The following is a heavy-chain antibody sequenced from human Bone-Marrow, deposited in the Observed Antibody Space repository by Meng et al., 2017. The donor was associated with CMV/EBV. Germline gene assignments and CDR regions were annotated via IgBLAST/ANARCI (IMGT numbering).Heavy chain of an antibody. CDR1: GYTFSSYG. CDR3: ARDGWEQLVRKDLYYYYYGMDV. V-gene: IGHV1-18*01. CDR2: ISTYNGKA. Sequence: ASVKVSCKASGYTFSSYGISWVRKAPGQGLEWMGWISTYNGKANYAQKFQDRVTMTTDTSTSIAYMELSRLRSDDTAVYYCARDGWEQLVRKDLYYYYYGMDVWGQGTTVTVSS. D-gene: IGHD6-6*01. J-gene: IGHJ6*02.